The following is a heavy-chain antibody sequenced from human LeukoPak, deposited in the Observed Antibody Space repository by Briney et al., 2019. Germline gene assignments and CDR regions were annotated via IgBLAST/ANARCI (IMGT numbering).Heavy chain of an antibody. V-gene: IGHV3-23*01. CDR2: IRGSGDSI. CDR1: GFTFSSYA. CDR3: AESIGVYAFDI. D-gene: IGHD2-8*01. Sequence: GGSLRLACAAYGFTFSSYAMTWGRPAPGKGLEWVIAIRGSGDSIYSGHSVKGPFPISRDNSKNTLYLQMNSLRAEDTAVYYCAESIGVYAFDIWGQGTMVTVSS. J-gene: IGHJ3*02.